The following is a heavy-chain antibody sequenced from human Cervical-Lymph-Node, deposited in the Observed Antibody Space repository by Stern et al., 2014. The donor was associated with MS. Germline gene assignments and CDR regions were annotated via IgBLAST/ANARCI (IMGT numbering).Heavy chain of an antibody. CDR2: ITNVGST. V-gene: IGHV3-53*01. CDR3: ARDTSSPERSDW. CDR1: GFTGSRDY. D-gene: IGHD1-1*01. Sequence: EVQLVEAGGGVIQPGGSLRLSCTASGFTGSRDYMTWVRQAPGKGLEWVSLITNVGSTFYTDSVKGRFTISRDDSKNTVYRHMTSLRAEDTAMYYCARDTSSPERSDWWGQGTLVTVSS. J-gene: IGHJ4*02.